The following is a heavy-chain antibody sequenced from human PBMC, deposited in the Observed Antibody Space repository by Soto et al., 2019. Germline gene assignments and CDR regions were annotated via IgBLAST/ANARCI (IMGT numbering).Heavy chain of an antibody. Sequence: VSANVFCKASGYTLTSYGISWVRRAPGQGLEWMGWISAYNGNTNYAQKLQGRVTMTTDTSTSTAYMELRSLRSDDTAVYYCARERTKYSSSSSNFDYWGQGTLLTVSS. CDR1: GYTLTSYG. CDR3: ARERTKYSSSSSNFDY. V-gene: IGHV1-18*01. CDR2: ISAYNGNT. D-gene: IGHD6-6*01. J-gene: IGHJ4*02.